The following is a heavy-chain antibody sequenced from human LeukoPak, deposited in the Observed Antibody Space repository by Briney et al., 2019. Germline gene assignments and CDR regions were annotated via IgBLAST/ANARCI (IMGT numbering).Heavy chain of an antibody. Sequence: SVKVSCKASGGTFNSYAISWVRQAPGQGLEWMGGIIPIFGTANYAQKFQGRVTITADESTSTAYMELSSLRSEDTAVYYCARGTTYSGSHDYYYYMDVWGKGTTVTISS. V-gene: IGHV1-69*13. CDR2: IIPIFGTA. J-gene: IGHJ6*03. CDR3: ARGTTYSGSHDYYYYMDV. CDR1: GGTFNSYA. D-gene: IGHD1-26*01.